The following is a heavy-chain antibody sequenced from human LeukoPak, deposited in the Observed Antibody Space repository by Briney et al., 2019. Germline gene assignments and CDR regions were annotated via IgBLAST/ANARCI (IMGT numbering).Heavy chain of an antibody. CDR3: ARDRTGFIDY. Sequence: ASVKVSCKASGYSTSYSISWVRQAPGQGLEWMGWISAYNGNTNYAQKLQGRATMTTDTSTSIVYMELRSLRSDDTAVYYCARDRTGFIDYWGQGTLVTVSS. J-gene: IGHJ4*02. CDR2: ISAYNGNT. D-gene: IGHD1-1*01. CDR1: GYSTSYS. V-gene: IGHV1-18*01.